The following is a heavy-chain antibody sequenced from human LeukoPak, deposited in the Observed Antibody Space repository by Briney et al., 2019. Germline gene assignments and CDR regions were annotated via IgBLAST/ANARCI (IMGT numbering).Heavy chain of an antibody. Sequence: GGSLRLSCAASGLTSGSYWMSWGRHTPRQGREWVADIEHDGSERNYMESVKGQFTISRDNGKNLLHLQMNNLRAEDTAVYYCAAGTGWTSEYWGQGILVTVSS. CDR3: AAGTGWTSEY. CDR1: GLTSGSYW. D-gene: IGHD2-8*02. J-gene: IGHJ4*02. CDR2: IEHDGSER. V-gene: IGHV3-7*03.